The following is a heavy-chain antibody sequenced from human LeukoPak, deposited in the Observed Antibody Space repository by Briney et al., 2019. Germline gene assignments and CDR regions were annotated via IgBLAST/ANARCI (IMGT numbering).Heavy chain of an antibody. Sequence: KPSETLSLTCTVSGGSISSSSYYWGWIRQPPWKGLEWIGSIYYSGSTYYNPSLKSRVTISVDTTKNQFSLKLSSVTAADTAVYYCARHYLWAGNWFDPWGQGTLVTVSS. CDR2: IYYSGST. J-gene: IGHJ5*02. V-gene: IGHV4-39*01. CDR1: GGSISSSSYY. D-gene: IGHD2-21*01. CDR3: ARHYLWAGNWFDP.